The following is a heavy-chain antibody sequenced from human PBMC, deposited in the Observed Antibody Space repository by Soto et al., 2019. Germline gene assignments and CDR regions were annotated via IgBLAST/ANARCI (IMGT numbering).Heavy chain of an antibody. CDR3: ARFPMVPAAMGGGYYYYGMDV. Sequence: QVQLVQSGAEVKKPGASVKVSCKASGYTFTSYDINWVRQATGQGLEWMGWMNPNSGNTGYAQKFQGRVTMTRNTSIXTAXMXRSSLRSEDTAVYYCARFPMVPAAMGGGYYYYGMDVWGQGTTVTVSS. V-gene: IGHV1-8*01. D-gene: IGHD2-2*01. CDR2: MNPNSGNT. CDR1: GYTFTSYD. J-gene: IGHJ6*02.